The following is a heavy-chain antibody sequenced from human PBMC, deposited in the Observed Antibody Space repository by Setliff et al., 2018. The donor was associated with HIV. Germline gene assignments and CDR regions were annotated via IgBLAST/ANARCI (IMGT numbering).Heavy chain of an antibody. V-gene: IGHV4-39*01. CDR1: GGSISSSSYY. Sequence: SETVSLTCTVSGGSISSSSYYWGWIRQPPGKGLEWIGSIYYSGSTYYNPSLKSRVTISVDTSKNQFSLKLSSVTAADTAVYYCARRLAARRGFIDYWGQGTLVTVSS. CDR3: ARRLAARRGFIDY. J-gene: IGHJ4*02. CDR2: IYYSGST. D-gene: IGHD6-6*01.